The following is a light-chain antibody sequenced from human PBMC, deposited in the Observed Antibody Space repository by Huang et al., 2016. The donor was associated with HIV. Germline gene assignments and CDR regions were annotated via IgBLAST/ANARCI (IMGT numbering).Light chain of an antibody. CDR1: QNVRNSY. CDR3: QQYGTSPRT. J-gene: IGKJ2*01. Sequence: EIVLTQSPGTLSLSPGERATLSCRASQNVRNSYLAWYQQKLGQPPRLLICGASSRATGISDRFSGSGSGTDFALTISRLEPEDFAVYCCQQYGTSPRTFGQGTKLEI. V-gene: IGKV3-20*01. CDR2: GAS.